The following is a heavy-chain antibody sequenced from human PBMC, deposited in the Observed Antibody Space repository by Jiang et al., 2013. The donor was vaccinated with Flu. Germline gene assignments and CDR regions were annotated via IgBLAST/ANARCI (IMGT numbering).Heavy chain of an antibody. Sequence: AASGFTFSSYGMHWVRQAPGKGLEWVAVIWYDGSNKYYADSVKGRFTISRDNSKNTLYLQMNSLRAEDTAVYYCARDQYYYDSSGDGGMDVWGQGTTVTVSS. CDR2: IWYDGSNK. V-gene: IGHV3-33*01. CDR3: ARDQYYYDSSGDGGMDV. CDR1: GFTFSSYG. J-gene: IGHJ6*02. D-gene: IGHD3-22*01.